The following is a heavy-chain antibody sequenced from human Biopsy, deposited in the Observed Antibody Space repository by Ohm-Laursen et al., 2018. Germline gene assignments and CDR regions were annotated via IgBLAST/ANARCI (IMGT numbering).Heavy chain of an antibody. J-gene: IGHJ1*01. V-gene: IGHV1-69*06. Sequence: SSVKVSCNAPGGTFSNYGVNWVRQAPGQGLEWLGGNIPILGTGNYAQKFQDRVTVAADTSTSTATMELRSLRSDDTAVYYCATKLTGYFHHWGQGTLVTVAS. CDR2: NIPILGTG. CDR1: GGTFSNYG. CDR3: ATKLTGYFHH. D-gene: IGHD3-9*01.